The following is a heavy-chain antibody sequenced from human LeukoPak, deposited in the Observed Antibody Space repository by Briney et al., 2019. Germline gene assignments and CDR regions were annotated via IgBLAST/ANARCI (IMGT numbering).Heavy chain of an antibody. CDR1: GFTFSYYW. Sequence: GGSLRLSCAASGFTFSYYWMHWVRQAPGEGLVWVSRINDGGRTTTYADSVKGRITISRDNAKNTLYLQMNSLRAEDTAVYYCAKDPRRGFYISYYYMDVWGKGTTVTVSS. D-gene: IGHD1-14*01. V-gene: IGHV3-74*03. CDR3: AKDPRRGFYISYYYMDV. CDR2: INDGGRTT. J-gene: IGHJ6*03.